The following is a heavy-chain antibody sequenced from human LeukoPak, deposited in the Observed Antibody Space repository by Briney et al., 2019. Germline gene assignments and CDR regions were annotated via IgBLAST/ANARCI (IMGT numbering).Heavy chain of an antibody. V-gene: IGHV1-46*01. CDR3: ARDRGQLWFLFDY. D-gene: IGHD5-18*01. Sequence: SXXTFTSYYMHXVRQAPGQGLEWIGIINPSGGSTSYAQKFQGRVTMTRDTSTSTVYMELSSLRSEDTAVYYCARDRGQLWFLFDYWGQGTLVTVSS. CDR2: INPSGGST. CDR1: XXTFTSYY. J-gene: IGHJ4*02.